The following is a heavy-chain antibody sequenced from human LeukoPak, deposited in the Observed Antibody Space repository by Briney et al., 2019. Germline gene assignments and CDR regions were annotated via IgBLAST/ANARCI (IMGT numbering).Heavy chain of an antibody. Sequence: GGSLRLSCAASGSTFSSYAMSWVRQAPGKGLEWVSVIYSGGSTYYADSVKGRFTISRDNSKNTLYLQMNSLRAEDTAIYYCARDERLLSFLKWGQGTLVTVSS. J-gene: IGHJ4*02. D-gene: IGHD3-3*01. CDR3: ARDERLLSFLK. CDR2: IYSGGST. CDR1: GSTFSSYA. V-gene: IGHV3-23*03.